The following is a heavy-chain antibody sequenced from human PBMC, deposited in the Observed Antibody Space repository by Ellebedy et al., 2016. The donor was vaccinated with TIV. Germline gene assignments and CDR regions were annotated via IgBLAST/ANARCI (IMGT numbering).Heavy chain of an antibody. D-gene: IGHD2-15*01. CDR1: SGSFSDNY. Sequence: MPSETLSLTCAVYSGSFSDNYWSWIRQPPGKGLEWIGEITHSGGTNYNPSLTSRVTISVDTSKNQFSLKLSSVTAADTAVYYCARDHCSGNSCPRLNWYFDLWGRGTLVTVSS. V-gene: IGHV4-34*01. J-gene: IGHJ2*01. CDR2: ITHSGGT. CDR3: ARDHCSGNSCPRLNWYFDL.